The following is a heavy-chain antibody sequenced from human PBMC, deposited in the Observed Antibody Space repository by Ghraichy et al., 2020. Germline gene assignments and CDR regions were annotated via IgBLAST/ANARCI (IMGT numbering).Heavy chain of an antibody. V-gene: IGHV4-34*01. CDR2: INHSGST. D-gene: IGHD1-7*01. CDR1: GGSFSDYY. CDR3: ASHLRSWNCPLYAFDI. J-gene: IGHJ3*02. Sequence: SETLSLTCAVYGGSFSDYYWTWIRQPPGKGLEWIGEINHSGSTNHNPSLKSRVTMSVDTSKNQFSLKLSSVTAADTAVYYCASHLRSWNCPLYAFDIWGQGTMVTVSS.